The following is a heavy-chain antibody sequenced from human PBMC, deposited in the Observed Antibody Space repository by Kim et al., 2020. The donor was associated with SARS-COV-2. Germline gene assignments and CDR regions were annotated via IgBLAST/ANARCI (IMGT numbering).Heavy chain of an antibody. D-gene: IGHD6-13*01. CDR3: ARDLIAAAPGNWFDP. CDR2: IWYDGSNK. V-gene: IGHV3-33*01. CDR1: GFTFSSYG. J-gene: IGHJ5*02. Sequence: GGSLRLSCAASGFTFSSYGMHWVRQAPGKGLEWVAVIWYDGSNKYYADSVKGRFTISRDNSKNTLYLQMNSLRAEDTAVYYCARDLIAAAPGNWFDPWGQGTLVTVSS.